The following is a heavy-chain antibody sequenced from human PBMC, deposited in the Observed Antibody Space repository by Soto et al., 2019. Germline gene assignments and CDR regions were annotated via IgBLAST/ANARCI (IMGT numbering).Heavy chain of an antibody. V-gene: IGHV1-8*01. CDR3: ARVRVAAAGIYYYYYGMDV. CDR2: MNPNSGNT. D-gene: IGHD6-13*01. CDR1: GYTFTSYD. J-gene: IGHJ6*02. Sequence: ASVKVSCKACGYTFTSYDTNWVRQATGQGLEWMGWMNPNSGNTGYAQKFQGRVTMTRNTSISTAYMELSSLRSEDTAVYYCARVRVAAAGIYYYYYGMDVWGQGTTVTVSS.